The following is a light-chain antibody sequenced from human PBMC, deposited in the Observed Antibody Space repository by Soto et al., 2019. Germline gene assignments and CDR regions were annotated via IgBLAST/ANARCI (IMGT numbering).Light chain of an antibody. V-gene: IGLV1-44*01. Sequence: QPVLTQPPSASGTPGQRVTISCSGSSSNIGSNTVNWYQHLPGTAPKLLIYSDNQRPSGVPDRFSGSKSGTSASLAISGLQSEDEADYYCATWDDSLNGPLFGGGTKLTVL. J-gene: IGLJ2*01. CDR2: SDN. CDR1: SSNIGSNT. CDR3: ATWDDSLNGPL.